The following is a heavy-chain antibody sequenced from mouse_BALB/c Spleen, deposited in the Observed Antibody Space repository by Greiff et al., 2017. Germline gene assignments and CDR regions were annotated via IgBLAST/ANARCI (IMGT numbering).Heavy chain of an antibody. D-gene: IGHD1-1*02. CDR3: ARYGPAWFAY. CDR1: GYTFTSYW. V-gene: IGHV1-7*01. CDR2: INPSTGYT. J-gene: IGHJ3*01. Sequence: LQESGAELAKPGASVKMSCKASGYTFTSYWMHWVKQRPGQGLEWIGYINPSTGYTEYNQKFKDKATLTADKSSSTAYMQLSSLTSEDSAVYYCARYGPAWFAYWGQGTLVTVSA.